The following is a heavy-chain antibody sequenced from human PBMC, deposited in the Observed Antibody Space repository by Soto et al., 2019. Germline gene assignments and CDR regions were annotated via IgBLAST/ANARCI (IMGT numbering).Heavy chain of an antibody. V-gene: IGHV1-18*01. CDR2: ISAYNGNT. CDR3: ARRYIAARRKYYFDY. D-gene: IGHD6-6*01. J-gene: IGHJ4*02. CDR1: GYTFTSYG. Sequence: GASVKVSCKASGYTFTSYGISWVRQAPGQGLEWMGWISAYNGNTNYAQKLQGRVTMTTDTSTSTAYMELRSLRSDDTAVYYCARRYIAARRKYYFDYWGQGTLVTVSS.